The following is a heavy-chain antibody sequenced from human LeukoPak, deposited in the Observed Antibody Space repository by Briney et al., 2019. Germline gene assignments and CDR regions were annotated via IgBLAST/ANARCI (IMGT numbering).Heavy chain of an antibody. Sequence: ASVKVSCKASGYTFTGYYMHWVRQAPGQGLEWMGWINPNSGGTNYAQKFQGRVTMTRETSISTAHMELSRLRSDDTAVYYCARGRSGWSSFYYYYMDVWGKGTTVTVSS. CDR3: ARGRSGWSSFYYYYMDV. V-gene: IGHV1-2*02. J-gene: IGHJ6*03. D-gene: IGHD6-19*01. CDR1: GYTFTGYY. CDR2: INPNSGGT.